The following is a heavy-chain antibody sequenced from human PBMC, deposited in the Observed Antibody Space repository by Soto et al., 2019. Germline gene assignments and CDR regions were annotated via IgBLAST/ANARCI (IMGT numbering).Heavy chain of an antibody. D-gene: IGHD3-3*01. Sequence: PGGSLRLSCAASGFTFSSYSMNWVRQAPGKGLEWVSYISSSSSTIYYADSVKGRFTISRDNAKNSLYLQMDSLRAEDTAVYYCARVFFGETRLYRYLHDFCGRGTSDL. V-gene: IGHV3-48*01. CDR2: ISSSSSTI. CDR1: GFTFSSYS. J-gene: IGHJ2*01. CDR3: ARVFFGETRLYRYLHDFCGRGTSDL.